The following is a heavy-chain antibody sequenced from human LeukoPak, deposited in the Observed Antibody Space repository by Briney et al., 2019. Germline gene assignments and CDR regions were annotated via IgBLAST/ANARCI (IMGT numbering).Heavy chain of an antibody. V-gene: IGHV3-49*04. CDR1: GFTFGGYA. Sequence: GGSLRLSCTASGFTFGGYAMSWVRQAPGKGLEWVGFIRSKAYGGTTEYAASVKGRFTISRDDSKSIAYLQMNSLKTEDTAVYYCTRHQDLIDYWGQGTLVTVSS. D-gene: IGHD2-15*01. J-gene: IGHJ4*02. CDR3: TRHQDLIDY. CDR2: IRSKAYGGTT.